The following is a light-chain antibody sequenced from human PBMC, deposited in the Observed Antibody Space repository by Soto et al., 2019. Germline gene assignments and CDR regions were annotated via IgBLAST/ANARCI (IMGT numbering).Light chain of an antibody. CDR2: DVS. CDR3: QQYNSYSSWT. Sequence: DIQITQSPSTLSVSVGDRVTITCRSVQSITRFLGWYQQKPGKAPNLLIYDVSILESGVPSRFSGSGSGTEFTLTISSLQADDFATYYCQQYNSYSSWTFGQGTKVDIK. CDR1: QSITRF. V-gene: IGKV1-5*01. J-gene: IGKJ1*01.